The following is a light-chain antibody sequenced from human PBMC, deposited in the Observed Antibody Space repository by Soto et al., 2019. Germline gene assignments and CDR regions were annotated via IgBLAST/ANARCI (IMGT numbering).Light chain of an antibody. CDR3: CSYAGSRV. J-gene: IGLJ1*01. Sequence: QSALTQPASVSGSPGQSITISCTGTSSDVGSYNLVSWYQQHPGKAPKLMIYEGSKRPSGVSNRVSGSKSGNTASLTISGLQAEDEADYYCCSYAGSRVFGTGTKLTVL. CDR1: SSDVGSYNL. V-gene: IGLV2-23*01. CDR2: EGS.